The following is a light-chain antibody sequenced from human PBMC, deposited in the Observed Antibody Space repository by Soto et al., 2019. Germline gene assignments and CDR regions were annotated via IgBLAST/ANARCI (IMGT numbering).Light chain of an antibody. V-gene: IGKV3-20*01. CDR2: GVS. J-gene: IGKJ5*01. Sequence: EIVLTQSPGTLSLSPGERATLSCRASQSVSSSYLAWYQQKPGQAPSLLIYGVSNRATGIPDRFSGSGSGTDFTLTISRLEPEDYAVYYCQHYGSSPQTFGQGTRLEIK. CDR3: QHYGSSPQT. CDR1: QSVSSSY.